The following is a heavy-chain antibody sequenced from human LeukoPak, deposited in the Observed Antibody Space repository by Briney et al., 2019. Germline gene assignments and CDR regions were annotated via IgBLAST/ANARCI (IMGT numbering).Heavy chain of an antibody. CDR1: GFTFSSYG. CDR2: ISSIGGST. Sequence: GGSLRLSCAASGFTFSSYGMTWVRQAPGKGLEWVSGISSIGGSTYYADSVKGRFTISRYNAKNSLYLQMNSLRAEDTGIYYCARQLPGIEVGNWFDPWGQGTLVTASS. D-gene: IGHD6-19*01. J-gene: IGHJ5*02. CDR3: ARQLPGIEVGNWFDP. V-gene: IGHV3-23*01.